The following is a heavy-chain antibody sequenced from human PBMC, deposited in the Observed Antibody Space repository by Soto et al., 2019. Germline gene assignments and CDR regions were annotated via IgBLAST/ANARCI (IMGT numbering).Heavy chain of an antibody. D-gene: IGHD3-9*01. CDR1: GFTFSSYG. CDR3: AKTLRYFDTLYYGMDV. Sequence: PGGSLRLSCAASGFTFSSYGMHWVRQAPGKGLEWVAVISYDGSNKYYADSVKGRFTISRDNSKNTLYLQMNSLRAEDTAVYYCAKTLRYFDTLYYGMDVWGQVTTVTVSS. CDR2: ISYDGSNK. V-gene: IGHV3-30*18. J-gene: IGHJ6*02.